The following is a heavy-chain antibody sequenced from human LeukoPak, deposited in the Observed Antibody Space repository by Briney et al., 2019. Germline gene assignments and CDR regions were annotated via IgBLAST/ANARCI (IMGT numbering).Heavy chain of an antibody. J-gene: IGHJ4*02. D-gene: IGHD3-22*01. CDR1: GGTFSSYA. Sequence: SVKVSCKASGGTFSSYAIIWVRQAPGQGLEWMGGIIPIFGTANYAQKFQGRVTITTDESTSTAYMELSSLRSEDTAVYYCASGPGSGYYYLDYWGQGTLVTVSS. CDR3: ASGPGSGYYYLDY. V-gene: IGHV1-69*05. CDR2: IIPIFGTA.